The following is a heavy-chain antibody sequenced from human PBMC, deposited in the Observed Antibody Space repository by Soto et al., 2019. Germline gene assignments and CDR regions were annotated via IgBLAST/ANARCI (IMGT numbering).Heavy chain of an antibody. CDR1: GGSISSYY. D-gene: IGHD1-26*01. J-gene: IGHJ3*02. CDR3: ARPYSGSYWATFDI. V-gene: IGHV4-59*01. CDR2: IYYSGSS. Sequence: PSETLSLTCTVSGGSISSYYWSWIRQPPGKGLEWIGYIYYSGSSNYNPSLKSRVTISLDTSKNQFSLKLSSVTAADTAVYYCARPYSGSYWATFDIWGQGTMVTVSS.